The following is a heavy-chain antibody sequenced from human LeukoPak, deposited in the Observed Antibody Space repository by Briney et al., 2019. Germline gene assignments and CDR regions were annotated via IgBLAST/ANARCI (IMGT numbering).Heavy chain of an antibody. J-gene: IGHJ4*02. CDR2: ISWNSGSI. CDR3: ATNSDYRFEY. V-gene: IGHV3-9*01. Sequence: GGSLRLSCVASGFTFDDYAMHWVRQAPGKGLEWVSGISWNSGSIGYADSVKGRFTISRDNAKNSLFLQMNSLRDEDTAVYYCATNSDYRFEYWGQGTLVTVSS. CDR1: GFTFDDYA. D-gene: IGHD2-21*01.